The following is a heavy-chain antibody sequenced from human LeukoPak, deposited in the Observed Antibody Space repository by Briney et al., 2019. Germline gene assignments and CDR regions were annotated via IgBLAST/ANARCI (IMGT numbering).Heavy chain of an antibody. CDR3: ARGPIIDIVVIPAAADYYHMDV. CDR2: IIPIFGTA. CDR1: GGTFSSYA. V-gene: IGHV1-69*13. Sequence: SVKVSCKASGGTFSSYAISWVRQAPGQGLEWMGGIIPIFGTANYAQKFQGRVTITADESTSTAYMELSSLRSDDTAVYYCARGPIIDIVVIPAAADYYHMDVWGKGTTVTVSS. D-gene: IGHD2-2*01. J-gene: IGHJ6*03.